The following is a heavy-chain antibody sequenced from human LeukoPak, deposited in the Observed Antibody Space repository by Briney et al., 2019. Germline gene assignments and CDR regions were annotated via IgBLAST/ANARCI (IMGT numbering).Heavy chain of an antibody. J-gene: IGHJ4*02. CDR2: INWNGDST. Sequence: GGALRLSCAASGFTFDDYGMNWVRQAPGKGLEWVSGINWNGDSTGYEDSVKGRFTISRDNAKKSLYLQMNSLRAEDTALYYCARARGHDSSGSHFDYWGQGTLVTVSS. CDR3: ARARGHDSSGSHFDY. CDR1: GFTFDDYG. D-gene: IGHD3-22*01. V-gene: IGHV3-20*04.